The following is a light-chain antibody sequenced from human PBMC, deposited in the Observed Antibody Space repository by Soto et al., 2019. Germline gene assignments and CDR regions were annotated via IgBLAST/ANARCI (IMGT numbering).Light chain of an antibody. V-gene: IGKV3-20*01. CDR3: QQHGET. CDR2: GAS. Sequence: ETVLTHSPGTLSLSPGERDTLSCRASQSISSTYLAWYQHKPGQAPRLLIYGASSRATGIPDRFSGSGSGTDYTLTISRLEPEDFAVYYCQQHGETFGQGTKVDIK. CDR1: QSISSTY. J-gene: IGKJ1*01.